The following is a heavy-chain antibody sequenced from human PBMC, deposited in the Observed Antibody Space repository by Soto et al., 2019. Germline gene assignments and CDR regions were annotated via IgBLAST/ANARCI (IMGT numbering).Heavy chain of an antibody. CDR1: GFTFSTYW. CDR3: ARDRDLSP. V-gene: IGHV3-74*01. J-gene: IGHJ5*02. CDR2: IKSDGRTT. Sequence: EVQLVESGGGLVQPGGSLRLSCAASGFTFSTYWMHWVRQAPGKGLVWVSFIKSDGRTTSYADSVKGRFTISRDNAKNTLYLQMTSLRAEDTAVYYCARDRDLSPWGQGTLVTVSS. D-gene: IGHD3-3*01.